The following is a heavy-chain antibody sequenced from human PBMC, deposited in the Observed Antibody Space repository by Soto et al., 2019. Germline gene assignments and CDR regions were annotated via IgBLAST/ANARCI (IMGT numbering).Heavy chain of an antibody. J-gene: IGHJ6*02. CDR1: GGSVSSGSYY. V-gene: IGHV4-61*01. CDR2: IYYSGST. Sequence: QVQLQESGPGLVKPSETLSLTCTVSGGSVSSGSYYWSWIRQPPGKGLEWIGYIYYSGSTNYNPSLKSRVTISVDTSKNQFSLKLSSVTAADTAVYYCARAVSLYYYYGMDVWGQGTTVTVSS. CDR3: ARAVSLYYYYGMDV.